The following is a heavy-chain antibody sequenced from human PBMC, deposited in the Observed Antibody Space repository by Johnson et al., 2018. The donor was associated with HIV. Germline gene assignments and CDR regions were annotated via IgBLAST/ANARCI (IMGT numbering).Heavy chain of an antibody. V-gene: IGHV3-13*01. CDR2: IGTAGDT. CDR1: GFTFSTYD. D-gene: IGHD3-22*01. Sequence: VQLVESGGGLVQPGGSLRLSCAASGFTFSTYDMHWVRQVTGKGLEWVSGIGTAGDTYYADSVKGRFTISRDNSKNTLYLQMNSLRAEDTAVYYCAILPDYYDSSGYYHDDAFDIWGQGTMVTVSS. CDR3: AILPDYYDSSGYYHDDAFDI. J-gene: IGHJ3*02.